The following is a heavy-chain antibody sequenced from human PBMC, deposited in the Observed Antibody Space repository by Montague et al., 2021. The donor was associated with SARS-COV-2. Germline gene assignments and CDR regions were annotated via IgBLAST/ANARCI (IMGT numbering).Heavy chain of an antibody. CDR3: ARQYYYDNNGFPAYDY. Sequence: SETLSPTRTVSGGSISSSSHYWGWLRQPPGRGLQWIGSISYTGSTYYXPSLKSRVTISRDTSKNQFSLKLSSVTAADTAVYYCARQYYYDNNGFPAYDYWGRGTLVTVSS. CDR1: GGSISSSSHY. CDR2: ISYTGST. J-gene: IGHJ4*02. V-gene: IGHV4-39*01. D-gene: IGHD3-22*01.